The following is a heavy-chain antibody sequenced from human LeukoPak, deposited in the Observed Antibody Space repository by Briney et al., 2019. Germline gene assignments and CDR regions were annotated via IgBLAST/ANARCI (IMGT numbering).Heavy chain of an antibody. J-gene: IGHJ4*02. Sequence: GGSLRLSCAASGFTFSSYAMSWVRQAPGKGLEWVSAISGSGGSTCYADSVKGRFTISRDNSKNTLYLQMNSLRAEDTAVYYCAKLPDVLRYFDWDYWGQGTLVTVSS. CDR1: GFTFSSYA. V-gene: IGHV3-23*01. CDR3: AKLPDVLRYFDWDY. D-gene: IGHD3-9*01. CDR2: ISGSGGST.